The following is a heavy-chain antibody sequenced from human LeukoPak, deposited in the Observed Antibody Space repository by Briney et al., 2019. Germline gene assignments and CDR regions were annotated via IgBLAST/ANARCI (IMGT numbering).Heavy chain of an antibody. CDR1: GFTFSSYA. V-gene: IGHV3-23*01. D-gene: IGHD6-6*01. Sequence: GGSLCLSRAASGFTFSSYAMSWVRQAPGKGLDWVSAISGSGDSTYYADSVKGRFTISRDNSKNTLYLQMNSLRAEDTAVYYCAKSSSSPRLFDYWGQATMVADCS. CDR3: AKSSSSPRLFDY. J-gene: IGHJ4*02. CDR2: ISGSGDST.